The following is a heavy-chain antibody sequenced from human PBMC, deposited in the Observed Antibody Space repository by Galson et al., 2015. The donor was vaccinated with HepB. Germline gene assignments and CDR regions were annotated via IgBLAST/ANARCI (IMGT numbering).Heavy chain of an antibody. CDR1: GFTFSSYA. CDR3: ARATTPYYYYGMDV. CDR2: ISYDGSNK. Sequence: SLRLSCAASGFTFSSYAMHWVRQAPGKGLEWVAVISYDGSNKYYADSVKGRFTISRDNSKNTLYLQMNSPRAEDTAVYYCARATTPYYYYGMDVWGQGTTVTVSS. D-gene: IGHD4-17*01. J-gene: IGHJ6*02. V-gene: IGHV3-30*04.